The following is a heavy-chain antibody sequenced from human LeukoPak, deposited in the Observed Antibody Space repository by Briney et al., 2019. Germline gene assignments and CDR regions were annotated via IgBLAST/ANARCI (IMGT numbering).Heavy chain of an antibody. V-gene: IGHV3-30*18. CDR2: ISYDGSNK. CDR1: GFMFSNYG. Sequence: GGSLRLSCAASGFMFSNYGMQWVRQAPGKGLEWVAVISYDGSNKYYAGSVKGRFTISRDNSKNTLYLQMNGLRAEDTAVYYCAKDLRRRYYFGSGSRGGTFDIWGQGTMVTVSS. CDR3: AKDLRRRYYFGSGSRGGTFDI. D-gene: IGHD3-10*01. J-gene: IGHJ3*02.